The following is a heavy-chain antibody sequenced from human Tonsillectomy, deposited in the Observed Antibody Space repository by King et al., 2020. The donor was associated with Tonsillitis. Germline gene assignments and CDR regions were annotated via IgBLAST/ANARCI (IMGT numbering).Heavy chain of an antibody. CDR1: GFTYSRYW. V-gene: IGHV3-7*01. D-gene: IGHD2-21*01. CDR3: TRDLVRGAFEI. Sequence: MQLVQSGGGLVQPGGSLRLSCAASGFTYSRYWMNWVRQAPGKGLEWVATIKQDGSERYYVDSVTGRFTISRDNAQNSLYLQMDSLRAEDTAVYYCTRDLVRGAFEIWGQGTMATVSS. CDR2: IKQDGSER. J-gene: IGHJ3*02.